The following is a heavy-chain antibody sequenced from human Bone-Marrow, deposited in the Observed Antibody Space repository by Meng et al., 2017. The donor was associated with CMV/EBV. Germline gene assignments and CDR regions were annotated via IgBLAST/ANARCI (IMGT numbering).Heavy chain of an antibody. D-gene: IGHD6-13*01. CDR1: GFTFSSYS. J-gene: IGHJ4*02. Sequence: GGSLRLSCAASGFTFSSYSMNWVRQAPGKGLEWVSYISSSSSTIYYADSVKGRFTISRDNAKNSLYLQMNSLRAEDTAVYYCARSRYSEEQQLVFDYWGQGTLVTVSS. CDR2: ISSSSSTI. CDR3: ARSRYSEEQQLVFDY. V-gene: IGHV3-48*04.